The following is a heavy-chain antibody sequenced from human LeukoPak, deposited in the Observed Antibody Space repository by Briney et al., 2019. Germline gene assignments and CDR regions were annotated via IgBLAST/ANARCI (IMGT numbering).Heavy chain of an antibody. V-gene: IGHV4-38-2*02. D-gene: IGHD2-2*01. CDR1: GYSISSGYY. Sequence: SETLSLTCTVSGYSISSGYYWGWIRQPPGKGLEWIGSIYHSGSTYYNPSLKSRVGISVDTSKNQFSLKLSSVTAADTAVYYCARAPADLVVVNWFDPWGQGTLVTVSS. J-gene: IGHJ5*02. CDR3: ARAPADLVVVNWFDP. CDR2: IYHSGST.